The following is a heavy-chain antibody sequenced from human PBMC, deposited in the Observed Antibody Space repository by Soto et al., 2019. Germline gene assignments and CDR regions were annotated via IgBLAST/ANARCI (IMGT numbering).Heavy chain of an antibody. V-gene: IGHV1-46*01. CDR2: INPSGGST. Sequence: SVKVSCKASGYTFTSYYMHWVRQAPGQGLEWMGIINPSGGSTSYAQKFQGRVTMTRDTSTSTVYMELSSLRSEDTAVYYCATRYSGNLGAFDYWGQGTLVTGSS. CDR3: ATRYSGNLGAFDY. J-gene: IGHJ4*02. CDR1: GYTFTSYY. D-gene: IGHD1-26*01.